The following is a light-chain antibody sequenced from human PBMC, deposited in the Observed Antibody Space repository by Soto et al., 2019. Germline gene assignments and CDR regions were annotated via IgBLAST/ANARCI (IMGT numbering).Light chain of an antibody. CDR3: QKFNAVPT. J-gene: IGKJ4*01. Sequence: DIQMTQSPSSLSASVGDRVTITCRASQAINNYLAWYQQKPGKVPTLLLSAASTLQSGVPSRFSGSGSGTDFTLTISSLQPEDVATYYCQKFNAVPTFGGGTKVEI. CDR1: QAINNY. CDR2: AAS. V-gene: IGKV1-27*01.